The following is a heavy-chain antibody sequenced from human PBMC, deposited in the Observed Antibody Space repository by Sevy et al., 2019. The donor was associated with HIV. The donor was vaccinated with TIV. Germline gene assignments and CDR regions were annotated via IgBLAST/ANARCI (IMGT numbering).Heavy chain of an antibody. J-gene: IGHJ4*02. D-gene: IGHD6-13*01. CDR1: GGSFNNYY. CDR2: IYYSGST. CDR3: ASESIATVGALDY. Sequence: SETLSLTCTVSGGSFNNYYWSWIRQPPGKGLQWIGYIYYSGSTNYNPSLKSRVTMSLDTSKNQFSLKLSSVTAADTAIYYCASESIATVGALDYWGQGTLVTVS. V-gene: IGHV4-59*01.